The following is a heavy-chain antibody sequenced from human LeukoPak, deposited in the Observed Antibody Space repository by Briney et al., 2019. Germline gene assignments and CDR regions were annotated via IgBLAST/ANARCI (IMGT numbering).Heavy chain of an antibody. D-gene: IGHD5-24*01. CDR2: ISNDGSNK. V-gene: IGHV3-30*18. CDR1: GFTFSSYG. Sequence: GGSLRLSCAASGFTFSSYGMHWVRQAPGKGLEWAALISNDGSNKYYADSMKGRFTISRDNSKNMLYLQMNSLRPEDTAVYYCAKGHNSPVLPDYWGQGTLVTVSS. J-gene: IGHJ4*02. CDR3: AKGHNSPVLPDY.